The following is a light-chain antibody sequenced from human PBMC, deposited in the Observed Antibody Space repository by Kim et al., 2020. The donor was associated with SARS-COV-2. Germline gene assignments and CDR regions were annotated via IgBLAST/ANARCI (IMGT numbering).Light chain of an antibody. CDR2: GAS. V-gene: IGKV3-15*01. CDR1: QNVNSN. Sequence: EIVMTQSPATLSVSPGERVTLSCRASQNVNSNLAWYQQKPGQPPRLLIYGASTRVTGFPTRFTGSGFGTEFTLAISSLQSEDFAVYYCQQYDNWPPLTFGGGTKVDIK. J-gene: IGKJ4*01. CDR3: QQYDNWPPLT.